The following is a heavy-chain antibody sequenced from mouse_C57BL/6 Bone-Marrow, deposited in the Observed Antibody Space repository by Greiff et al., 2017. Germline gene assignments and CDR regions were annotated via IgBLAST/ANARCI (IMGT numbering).Heavy chain of an antibody. CDR1: GFSLTSYG. CDR3: ARWLPSFAY. J-gene: IGHJ3*01. D-gene: IGHD2-2*01. Sequence: VQLQQSGPGLVQPSQSLSITCTVSGFSLTSYGVHWVRQSPGKGLEWLGVIWSGGSTDYNAAFISRLSISKDNSKHQVFFKMNSLQADYTAIYYCARWLPSFAYWGQGTLVTVSA. CDR2: IWSGGST. V-gene: IGHV2-2*01.